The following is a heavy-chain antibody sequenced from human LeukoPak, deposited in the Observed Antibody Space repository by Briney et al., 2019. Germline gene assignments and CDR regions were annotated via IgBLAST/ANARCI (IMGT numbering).Heavy chain of an antibody. CDR2: INSSSSTI. Sequence: GGSLRLSCAASGFTFSSYAMSWVRQAPGKGLEWVSYINSSSSTIYYADSVKGRFTISRDNAKNSLYLQMNSLRAEDTAVYYCARAFIPGIAVFGYWGQGTLVTVSS. J-gene: IGHJ4*02. D-gene: IGHD6-19*01. CDR3: ARAFIPGIAVFGY. V-gene: IGHV3-48*04. CDR1: GFTFSSYA.